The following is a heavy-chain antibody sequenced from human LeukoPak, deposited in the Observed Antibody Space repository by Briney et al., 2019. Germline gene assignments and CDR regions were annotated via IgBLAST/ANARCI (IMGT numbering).Heavy chain of an antibody. CDR1: GHTFTGYY. Sequence: ASVKVSCKASGHTFTGYYMHWVRQAPGQGLEWMGWINPNSGGTNYAQKFQGRVTMTRDTSINTAYMELSRLRSDDTAVYYCARDRFGYSYGYRSDWFDPWGQGTLVTVSS. D-gene: IGHD5-18*01. CDR3: ARDRFGYSYGYRSDWFDP. J-gene: IGHJ5*02. V-gene: IGHV1-2*02. CDR2: INPNSGGT.